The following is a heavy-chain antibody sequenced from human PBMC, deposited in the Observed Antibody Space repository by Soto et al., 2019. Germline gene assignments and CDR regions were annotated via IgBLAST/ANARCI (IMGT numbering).Heavy chain of an antibody. Sequence: QVQLQESGPGLVKPSGTLSLTCSVSGGSISSSNWWSWVRQPPGQGLEWVGEIYHSGSTNYNPSLNSGVTITVEKSKNQLSLELSSVTAADTAVYYCARAGIPGTGLIFLHTVWGQGTLVTVSS. CDR2: IYHSGST. CDR1: GGSISSSNW. D-gene: IGHD1-7*01. CDR3: ARAGIPGTGLIFLHTV. V-gene: IGHV4-4*02. J-gene: IGHJ4*02.